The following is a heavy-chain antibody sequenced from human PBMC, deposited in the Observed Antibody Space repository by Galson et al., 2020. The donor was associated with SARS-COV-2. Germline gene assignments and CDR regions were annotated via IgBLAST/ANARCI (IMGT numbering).Heavy chain of an antibody. J-gene: IGHJ4*02. Sequence: GGSLRLSCAASGFTFSRSTMNWVLQAPVKGLELVAYIRSSSGTIYYADSVKGRFTISRDNAKNSLYLQLNSLRVEDTAVYYCARERLEYWGQGTLVTVSS. CDR2: IRSSSGTI. V-gene: IGHV3-48*04. CDR3: ARERLEY. CDR1: GFTFSRST. D-gene: IGHD1-1*01.